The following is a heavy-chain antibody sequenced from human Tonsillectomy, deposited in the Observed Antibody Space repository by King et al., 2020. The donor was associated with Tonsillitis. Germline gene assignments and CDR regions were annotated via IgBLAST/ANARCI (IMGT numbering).Heavy chain of an antibody. D-gene: IGHD4-17*01. Sequence: VQLVESGGGLVQPGGSLRLSCTASGFTFSNYWISWVRQAPGKGLEWVANIKEDGSVEDYVDSVRGRFTISRDNAKNSLYLQMGSLRAEDTAVYYCVPQLGYDDYRRTAHWGQGTMVTVSS. CDR1: GFTFSNYW. CDR2: IKEDGSVE. J-gene: IGHJ4*02. CDR3: VPQLGYDDYRRTAH. V-gene: IGHV3-7*01.